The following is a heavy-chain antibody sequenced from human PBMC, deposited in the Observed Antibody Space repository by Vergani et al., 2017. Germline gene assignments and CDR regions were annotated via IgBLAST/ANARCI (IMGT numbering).Heavy chain of an antibody. D-gene: IGHD3-22*01. CDR1: GGSISSGGYS. CDR3: ASYYYDSSGYPYYFDY. Sequence: QLQLQESGSGLVKPSQTLSLTCAVSGGSISSGGYSWSWIRQPPGNGLEWIGYIYHSGSTYYNPPLKSRVTISVDRSKNLFSLKLGSVTAADTAVYYCASYYYDSSGYPYYFDYWGQGTLVTVSS. CDR2: IYHSGST. J-gene: IGHJ4*02. V-gene: IGHV4-30-2*01.